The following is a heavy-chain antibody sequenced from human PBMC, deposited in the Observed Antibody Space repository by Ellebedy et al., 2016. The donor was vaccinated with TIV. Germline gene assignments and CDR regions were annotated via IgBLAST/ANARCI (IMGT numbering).Heavy chain of an antibody. Sequence: PGGSLRLSCAASGFAVSSNYMTWVRQAPGRGLEWVSLIYSDGNTNYADSVRGRFTISRDSSKNTLDLQMNSLRAEDTAVYYCARAGEYCDFPQNCYAMDAWGQGTTVTVS. J-gene: IGHJ6*02. CDR2: IYSDGNT. CDR3: ARAGEYCDFPQNCYAMDA. CDR1: GFAVSSNY. V-gene: IGHV3-53*01. D-gene: IGHD2/OR15-2a*01.